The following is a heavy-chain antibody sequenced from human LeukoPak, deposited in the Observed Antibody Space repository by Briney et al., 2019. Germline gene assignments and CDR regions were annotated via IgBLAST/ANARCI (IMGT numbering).Heavy chain of an antibody. J-gene: IGHJ4*02. CDR2: ISSSSSYI. CDR3: ARVLVGSSSSGY. Sequence: GGSLRLSCAASGFTFSSYAMSWVRQAPGKGLEWVSSISSSSSYIYYADSVKGRFTISRDNAKNSLYLQMNSLRAEDTAVYYCARVLVGSSSSGYWGQGTLVTVSS. CDR1: GFTFSSYA. V-gene: IGHV3-21*01. D-gene: IGHD6-6*01.